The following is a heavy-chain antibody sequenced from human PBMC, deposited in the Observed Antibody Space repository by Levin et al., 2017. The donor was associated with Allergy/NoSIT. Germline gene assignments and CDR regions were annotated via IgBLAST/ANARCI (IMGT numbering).Heavy chain of an antibody. V-gene: IGHV3-23*01. CDR2: ISGSGGST. CDR1: GFTFSSYA. D-gene: IGHD2-2*01. Sequence: GESLKISCAASGFTFSSYAMSWVRQAPGKGLEWVSAISGSGGSTYYADSVKGRFTISRDNSKNTLYLQMNSLRAEDTAVYYCASIPKIVVVPAADPGMDVWGQGTTVTVSS. CDR3: ASIPKIVVVPAADPGMDV. J-gene: IGHJ6*02.